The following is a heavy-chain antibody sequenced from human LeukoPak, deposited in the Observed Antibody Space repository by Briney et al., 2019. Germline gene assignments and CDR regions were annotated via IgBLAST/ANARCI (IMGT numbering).Heavy chain of an antibody. CDR2: IYYSGST. J-gene: IGHJ4*02. CDR3: ARVPRGSYPDY. CDR1: GGSISSGDYY. V-gene: IGHV4-30-4*01. Sequence: PSQTLSLTCTVSGGSISSGDYYWGWIRQPPGTGLEWIGYIYYSGSTYYNPSLKSRVTISVDTSKNQFSLKLSSVTAADTAVYYCARVPRGSYPDYWGQGTLVTVSS. D-gene: IGHD3-16*02.